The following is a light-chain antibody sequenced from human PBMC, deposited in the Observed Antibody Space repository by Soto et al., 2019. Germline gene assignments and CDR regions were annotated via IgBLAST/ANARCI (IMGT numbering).Light chain of an antibody. CDR1: SSNIGSYT. J-gene: IGLJ2*01. CDR3: AAWDDSLNGVV. Sequence: QSVLTQPPSASGTPGQRVTISCSGSSSNIGSYTVNWYQQLPGTAPKLLIYSNNQRPSRVPDRFSGSKSGTSVSLAISGLQSEDEADYYCAAWDDSLNGVVFGGGTKVTVL. CDR2: SNN. V-gene: IGLV1-44*01.